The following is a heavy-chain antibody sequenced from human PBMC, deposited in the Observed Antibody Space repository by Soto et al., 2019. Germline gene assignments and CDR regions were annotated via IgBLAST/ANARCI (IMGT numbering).Heavy chain of an antibody. CDR1: GYTFTNYA. J-gene: IGHJ6*02. Sequence: QVQLVQSGTEVKKPGASVKVSCKASGYTFTNYAIIWVRQAPGQGLEGMGWISAYSDRTNYAQNLQGRVTMTTDTATSNDYMEVRSVRSDESAVYYCARDRDYYYDNSDKYHYAYALEVWGQGTTVTVSS. CDR2: ISAYSDRT. D-gene: IGHD3-22*01. V-gene: IGHV1-18*04. CDR3: ARDRDYYYDNSDKYHYAYALEV.